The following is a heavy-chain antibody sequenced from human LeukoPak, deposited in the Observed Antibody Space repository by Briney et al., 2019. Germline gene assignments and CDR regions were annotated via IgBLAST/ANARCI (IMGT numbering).Heavy chain of an antibody. J-gene: IGHJ3*02. Sequence: GESLKISCKGSGYSFTSYWIGWVRQMPGKGLEWMGIIYPGDSDTRYSPSFQGQVTISADKSISTAYLQWSSLKASDTAMYYCARPDRPSSIAASDAFDIWGQGAMVTVSS. CDR2: IYPGDSDT. D-gene: IGHD6-6*01. CDR1: GYSFTSYW. CDR3: ARPDRPSSIAASDAFDI. V-gene: IGHV5-51*01.